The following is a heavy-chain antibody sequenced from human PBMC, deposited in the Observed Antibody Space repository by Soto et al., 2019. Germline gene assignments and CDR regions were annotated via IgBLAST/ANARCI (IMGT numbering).Heavy chain of an antibody. V-gene: IGHV3-48*03. J-gene: IGHJ3*02. CDR3: ARDNDFLTAFDI. CDR2: ISSSGSTI. CDR1: GFTFSSYE. D-gene: IGHD3-16*01. Sequence: GGSLRLSCAASGFTFSSYEMNWVRQAPGKGLEWVSYISSSGSTIYYAGSVKGRFTISRDNAKNSLYLQMNSLRAEDTAVYYCARDNDFLTAFDIWGQGTMVTVSS.